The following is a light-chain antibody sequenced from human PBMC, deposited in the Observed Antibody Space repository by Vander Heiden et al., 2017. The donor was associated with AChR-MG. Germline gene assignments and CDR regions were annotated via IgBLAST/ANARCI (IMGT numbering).Light chain of an antibody. Sequence: QAVVTQEPSLTVSPGGTVTLTCGSSTGAVTSGHYPYWFQQKPGQAPRTLIYDTSNKHSWTPARFSGSLLGGKAALTLSGAQPEDEAEYYCLFSYGGTSWVFGGGTKLTVL. CDR1: TGAVTSGHY. CDR2: DTS. CDR3: LFSYGGTSWV. V-gene: IGLV7-46*01. J-gene: IGLJ3*02.